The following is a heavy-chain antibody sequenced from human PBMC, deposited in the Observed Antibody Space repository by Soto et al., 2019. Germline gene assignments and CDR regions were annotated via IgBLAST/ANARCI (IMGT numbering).Heavy chain of an antibody. D-gene: IGHD3-3*01. CDR3: ARGPLLPQTSPHLDY. Sequence: SETLSLTCTVSGGSISSYYWTWIRQTAGKGLEWIGRIYTNGGANYHPSLKSRVTMSVDTSKNQFSLKLSSVTAADTAIYYCARGPLLPQTSPHLDYWGQGTLVTVSS. V-gene: IGHV4-4*07. J-gene: IGHJ4*02. CDR2: IYTNGGA. CDR1: GGSISSYY.